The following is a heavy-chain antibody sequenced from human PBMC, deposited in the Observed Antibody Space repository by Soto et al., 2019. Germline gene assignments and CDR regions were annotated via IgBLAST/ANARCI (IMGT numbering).Heavy chain of an antibody. CDR1: GFTVTINY. CDR2: IYSGGTI. Sequence: PGGSLRLSCAVSGFTVTINYMSWVRQAPGKGLEWVSVIYSGGTIYYADSVKGRFTISRDTSKNTLYLQMNSLRVEDTAVYYCAKDRTHPIYYYDYTGLDYWGQGTLVTVSS. CDR3: AKDRTHPIYYYDYTGLDY. D-gene: IGHD3-22*01. J-gene: IGHJ4*01. V-gene: IGHV3-53*05.